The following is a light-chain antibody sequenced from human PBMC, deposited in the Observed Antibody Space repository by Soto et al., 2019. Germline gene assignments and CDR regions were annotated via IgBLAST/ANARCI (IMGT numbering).Light chain of an antibody. CDR2: GAS. CDR3: QQYNNWPWT. J-gene: IGKJ1*01. V-gene: IGKV3-15*01. Sequence: EIVMTQAPATLSKSTGERATLSCRASQSVSSNLAWYQQKPGQAPRLLVYGASTRATGIPARFSGSGSGTEFTLTISSLQSEDFAVYYCQQYNNWPWTFGQGTKVDI. CDR1: QSVSSN.